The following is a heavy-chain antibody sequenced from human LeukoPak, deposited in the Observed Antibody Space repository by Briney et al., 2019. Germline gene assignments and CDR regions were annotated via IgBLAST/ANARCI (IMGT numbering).Heavy chain of an antibody. CDR1: GGSVSSGSYY. Sequence: SETLSLTCTVSGGSVSSGSYYWSWIRQPPGKGLEWIGYIYYSGSTNYNPSLKSRVTISVDTSKNQFSLKLSSVTAADTAVYYCARLGSGLNCSGGSCYSDAFDIWGQGTMVTVSS. J-gene: IGHJ3*02. CDR3: ARLGSGLNCSGGSCYSDAFDI. V-gene: IGHV4-61*01. D-gene: IGHD2-15*01. CDR2: IYYSGST.